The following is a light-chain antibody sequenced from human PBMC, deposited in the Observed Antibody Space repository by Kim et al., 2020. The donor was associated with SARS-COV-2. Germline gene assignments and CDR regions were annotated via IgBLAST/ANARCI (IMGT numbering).Light chain of an antibody. CDR2: QDS. CDR3: QAWDSSTVV. V-gene: IGLV3-1*01. CDR1: KLGDKY. J-gene: IGLJ2*01. Sequence: SYELTQPPSVSVSPGQTASITCSGDKLGDKYACWYQQKPGQSPVLVICQDSKRPSGIPERFSGSNSGNTATLTISGTQAMDEADYYCQAWDSSTVVFG.